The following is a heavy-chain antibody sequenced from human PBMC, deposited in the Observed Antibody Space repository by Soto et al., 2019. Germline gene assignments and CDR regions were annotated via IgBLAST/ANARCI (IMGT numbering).Heavy chain of an antibody. CDR2: ISHTGRT. Sequence: PSETLSLTCSVSTGSMRTYYWTWIRQSPGKGLEWIGQISHTGRTKYNPSLESRVTISVDTSRKQFSLKLTSVTAADTAVYYCAKDLSLWFGELFLAQNGAFDIWGQGTMVTVSS. CDR3: AKDLSLWFGELFLAQNGAFDI. V-gene: IGHV4-59*01. J-gene: IGHJ3*02. D-gene: IGHD3-10*01. CDR1: TGSMRTYY.